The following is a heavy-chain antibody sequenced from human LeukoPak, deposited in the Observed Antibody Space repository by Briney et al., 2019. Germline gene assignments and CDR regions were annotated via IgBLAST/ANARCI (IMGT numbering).Heavy chain of an antibody. J-gene: IGHJ2*01. CDR1: GGSFSGYY. CDR2: INHSGST. D-gene: IGHD5-24*01. V-gene: IGHV4-34*01. CDR3: AREGRDGYNFYWYFDL. Sequence: PSETLSLTCAVYGGSFSGYYWSWIRQPPGKGLEWIGEINHSGSTNYNPSLKSRVTISVDTSKNQFSLKLSSVTAADTAVYYCAREGRDGYNFYWYFDLWGRGTLVTVSS.